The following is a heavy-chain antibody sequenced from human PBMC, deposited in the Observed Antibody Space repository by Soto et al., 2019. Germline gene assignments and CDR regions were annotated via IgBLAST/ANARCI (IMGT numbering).Heavy chain of an antibody. J-gene: IGHJ4*02. D-gene: IGHD3-10*01. CDR2: IYYSGST. Sequence: SETLSLTCTVSGGSLSSYYWSWIRQPPGKGLEWIGYIYYSGSTNYNPSLKSRVTISVDTSKNQFSLKLSSVTAADTAVYYCARGSGIRYYFDYWGQGTLVTVSS. V-gene: IGHV4-59*01. CDR1: GGSLSSYY. CDR3: ARGSGIRYYFDY.